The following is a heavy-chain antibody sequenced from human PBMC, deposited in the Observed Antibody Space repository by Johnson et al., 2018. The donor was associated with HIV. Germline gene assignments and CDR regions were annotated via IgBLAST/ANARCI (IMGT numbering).Heavy chain of an antibody. CDR1: GFTFSSYG. CDR3: ARPMGTYYYDSSGRAEGAFDI. J-gene: IGHJ3*02. D-gene: IGHD3-22*01. Sequence: VQLVESGGGVVQPGGSLRLSCAASGFTFSSYGMHWVRQAPGKGLEWVAFTRYDGSNKYYVDSVKGRLPISRDNSKNTLYLQMNSLRPEDTAVYYCARPMGTYYYDSSGRAEGAFDIWGQGTMVTVSS. V-gene: IGHV3-30*02. CDR2: TRYDGSNK.